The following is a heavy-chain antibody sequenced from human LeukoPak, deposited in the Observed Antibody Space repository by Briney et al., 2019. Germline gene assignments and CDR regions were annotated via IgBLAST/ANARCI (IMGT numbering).Heavy chain of an antibody. D-gene: IGHD1-26*01. CDR1: GFTFSSYG. V-gene: IGHV3-30*02. J-gene: IGHJ3*02. CDR3: AKLLAGWELLRWKDAFDI. Sequence: PGGSLRLXCAASGFTFSSYGMHWVRQAPGKGLEWVAFIRYDGSNKYYADSVKGRFTISRDNSKNTLYLQMNSLRAEDTAVYYCAKLLAGWELLRWKDAFDIWGQGTMVTVSS. CDR2: IRYDGSNK.